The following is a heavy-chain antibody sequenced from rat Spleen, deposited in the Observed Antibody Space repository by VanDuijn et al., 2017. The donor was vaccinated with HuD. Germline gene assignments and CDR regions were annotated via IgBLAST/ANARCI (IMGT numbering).Heavy chain of an antibody. V-gene: IGHV2-63*01. CDR1: GFSLIRYN. Sequence: QVQLKESGPGLVQPSQTLSLTCPVSGFSLIRYNVHWVRQPPGEGLEWMGRMTYNGDTSYNSALISRLSISRDTSKNQVFLKMNSLQTDDTGTYYCTIHPRYWGQGVMVTVSS. CDR2: MTYNGDT. D-gene: IGHD3-1*01. J-gene: IGHJ2*01. CDR3: TIHPRY.